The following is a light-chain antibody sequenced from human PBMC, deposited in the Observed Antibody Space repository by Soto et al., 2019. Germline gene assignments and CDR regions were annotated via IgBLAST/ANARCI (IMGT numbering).Light chain of an antibody. V-gene: IGKV3-15*01. Sequence: EIVMTQSPVTLSVSPGERVTLSCRARQSVSNNLAWYQQKPGQAPRLLIHDASTRATGIPARFSGSGSGTEFTLTINSLQSEDFAVYYCQQYNNWPRTFGGGTKV. CDR2: DAS. CDR1: QSVSNN. CDR3: QQYNNWPRT. J-gene: IGKJ4*01.